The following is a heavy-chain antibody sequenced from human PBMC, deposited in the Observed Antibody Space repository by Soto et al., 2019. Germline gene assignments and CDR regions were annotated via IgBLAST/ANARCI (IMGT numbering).Heavy chain of an antibody. CDR1: GFSFSDYD. CDR3: ARDLYGLDV. Sequence: QVQLVESGGGLVKPGGSLRLSCAATGFSFSDYDMTWLRQAPGQGLEWLSYISRSESSKYYAGSVKGRFTISVDSAERSVYLQRDRLRADDTAVYYCARDLYGLDVWGEGTTVIVSS. V-gene: IGHV3-11*01. CDR2: ISRSESSK. J-gene: IGHJ6*04.